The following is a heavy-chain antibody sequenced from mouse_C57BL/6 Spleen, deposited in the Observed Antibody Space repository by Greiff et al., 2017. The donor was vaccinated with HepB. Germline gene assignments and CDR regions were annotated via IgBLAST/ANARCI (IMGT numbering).Heavy chain of an antibody. CDR2: ISSGSSTI. J-gene: IGHJ4*01. Sequence: EVMLVESGGGLVKPGGSLKLSCAASGFTFSDYGMHWVRQAPEKGLEWVAYISSGSSTIYYADTVKGRFTISRDNAKNTLFLQMTSLRSEDTAMYYCARGGYYGLMDYWGQGTSVTVSS. V-gene: IGHV5-17*01. CDR1: GFTFSDYG. CDR3: ARGGYYGLMDY. D-gene: IGHD1-1*01.